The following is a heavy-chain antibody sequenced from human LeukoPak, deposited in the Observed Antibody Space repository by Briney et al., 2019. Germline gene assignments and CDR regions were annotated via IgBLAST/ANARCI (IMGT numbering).Heavy chain of an antibody. CDR3: VRSPIGASAY. CDR1: GYTFTDSY. J-gene: IGHJ4*02. D-gene: IGHD3-10*01. CDR2: IRPNNGDT. Sequence: ASVKVSCKPSGYTFTDSYIHWVRQAPGVGLQWMGCIRPNNGDTKYAEDFQDRVTMTRDTSISTAYMEMTGLTPDDTAVYYCVRSPIGASAYWGRGTLVTVSS. V-gene: IGHV1-2*02.